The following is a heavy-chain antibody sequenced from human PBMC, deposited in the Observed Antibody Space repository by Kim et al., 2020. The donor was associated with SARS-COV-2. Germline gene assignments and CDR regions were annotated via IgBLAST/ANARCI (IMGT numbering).Heavy chain of an antibody. J-gene: IGHJ4*02. CDR3: ARDHGAY. V-gene: IGHV1-2*02. CDR2: NSGGT. D-gene: IGHD1-26*01. Sequence: NSGGTNYAQKFQGRVTMTRDTSISTAYMELSRLRSDDTAVYYCARDHGAYWGQGTLVTVSS.